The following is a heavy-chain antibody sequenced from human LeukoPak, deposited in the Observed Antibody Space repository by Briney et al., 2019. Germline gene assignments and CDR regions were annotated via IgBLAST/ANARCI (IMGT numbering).Heavy chain of an antibody. V-gene: IGHV1-8*03. CDR3: ARSGIGYYYYYYMDV. J-gene: IGHJ6*03. D-gene: IGHD1-14*01. Sequence: ASVKVSCYASGYIFTSYDINWVRQATGQGLEWMGWMNPNSGNTGYAQKFQGRVTITRNTSISTAYMELCSLRSEDTAVYYCARSGIGYYYYYYMDVWGKGTTVTVSS. CDR2: MNPNSGNT. CDR1: GYIFTSYD.